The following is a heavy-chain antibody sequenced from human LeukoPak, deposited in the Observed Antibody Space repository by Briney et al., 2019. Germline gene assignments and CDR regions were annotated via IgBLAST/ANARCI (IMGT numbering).Heavy chain of an antibody. CDR1: GFTFTNYA. D-gene: IGHD6-19*01. CDR2: ISGGGGST. J-gene: IGHJ4*02. Sequence: GGSLRLSCAVSGFTFTNYAMAWVRQAPGKGLEWVSTISGGGGSTYYAGSVKGRFTISRDNSKNTLYLQMNSLRAEDTAVYYCARTRGSYNSGAFDYWGQGTLVTVSS. V-gene: IGHV3-23*01. CDR3: ARTRGSYNSGAFDY.